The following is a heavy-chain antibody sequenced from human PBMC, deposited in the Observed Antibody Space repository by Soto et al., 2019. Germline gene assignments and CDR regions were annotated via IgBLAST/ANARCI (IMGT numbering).Heavy chain of an antibody. CDR3: VAEVGARSFDS. V-gene: IGHV3-30*04. Sequence: GGSLRLSCAASGFTFSDYAMSWVRQAPGKGLEWVAGITYDGRSQYYVDSVRGRFTISRDNSKNSLFLQMNGLAAEDTAAYYCVAEVGARSFDSWGQGTLVTVS. D-gene: IGHD1-26*01. CDR2: ITYDGRSQ. CDR1: GFTFSDYA. J-gene: IGHJ4*02.